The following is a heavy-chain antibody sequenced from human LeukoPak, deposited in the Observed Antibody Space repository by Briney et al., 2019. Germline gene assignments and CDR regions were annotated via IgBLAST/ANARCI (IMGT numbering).Heavy chain of an antibody. J-gene: IGHJ6*02. CDR3: GRSIGYCTGGSCSYGMDV. V-gene: IGHV4-39*01. CDR2: VYHSGGT. Sequence: SETLSLTCTVSGGSVSSSTSYWGWIRLPPGKGLEWIGTVYHSGGTFYAPSLASRVTISVDTSNNQFSLKLSSVTAADTAVYYCGRSIGYCTGGSCSYGMDVWGQGTTVTVSS. D-gene: IGHD2-15*01. CDR1: GGSVSSSTSY.